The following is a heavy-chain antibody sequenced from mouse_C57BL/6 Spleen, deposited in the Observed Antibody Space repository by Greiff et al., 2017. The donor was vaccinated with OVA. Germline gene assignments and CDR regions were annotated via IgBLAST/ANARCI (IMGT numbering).Heavy chain of an antibody. J-gene: IGHJ1*03. CDR1: GYSITSGYY. CDR2: ISYAGSN. D-gene: IGHD2-5*01. V-gene: IGHV3-6*01. Sequence: EVQLVESGPGLVKPSQSLSLTCSVTGYSITSGYYWNWIRQFPGNKLEWMGYISYAGSNNYNPSLKNRISITRDTSKNQFFLKLNSVTTEDTATYYCAREGGYSNYAWYFDVWGTGTTVTVSS. CDR3: AREGGYSNYAWYFDV.